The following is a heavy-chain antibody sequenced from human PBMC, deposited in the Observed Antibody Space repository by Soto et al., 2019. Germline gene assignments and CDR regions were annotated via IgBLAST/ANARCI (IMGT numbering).Heavy chain of an antibody. CDR3: ARRTWGMDV. V-gene: IGHV4-4*02. D-gene: IGHD2-8*01. CDR2: IFHSGNT. J-gene: IGHJ6*02. CDR1: SGSIDTTNW. Sequence: QVQLQESGPGLVKPSGTLSLTCAVSSGSIDTTNWWSWVRQPPGKGLAWIGEIFHSGNTYYNPSLARRVTISVDTSKNQFSLNLRSVPAADTAVYYCARRTWGMDVWGQGTTVTVSS.